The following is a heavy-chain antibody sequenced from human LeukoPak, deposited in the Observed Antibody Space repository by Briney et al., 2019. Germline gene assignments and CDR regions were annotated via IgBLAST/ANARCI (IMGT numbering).Heavy chain of an antibody. D-gene: IGHD6-13*01. V-gene: IGHV3-48*01. J-gene: IGHJ6*02. CDR3: ARDEGGNAAGTYYYNYGMDV. CDR1: GFDFSIYS. CDR2: ISSSSTTT. Sequence: GGSLRLSCAASGFDFSIYSMNWVRQAPGKGLEWVSYISSSSTTTYYADSVKGRFTISRDNAKNSVYLQMNSLRPEDTAVYYCARDEGGNAAGTYYYNYGMDVWGQGNTVTVSS.